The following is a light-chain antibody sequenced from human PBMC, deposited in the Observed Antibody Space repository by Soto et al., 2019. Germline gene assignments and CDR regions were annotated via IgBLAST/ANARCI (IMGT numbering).Light chain of an antibody. CDR2: GGS. Sequence: EIVLTQSPGTLSLSPGERATLSCRASQSVSDTHVAWYQQKPGQAPMLVIYGGSSRATGIPDRFSGSGSGTDYTLTISRLEPEDFAVYYCQQYHTSPPLTFGGGTQVEFK. CDR1: QSVSDTH. CDR3: QQYHTSPPLT. V-gene: IGKV3-20*01. J-gene: IGKJ4*01.